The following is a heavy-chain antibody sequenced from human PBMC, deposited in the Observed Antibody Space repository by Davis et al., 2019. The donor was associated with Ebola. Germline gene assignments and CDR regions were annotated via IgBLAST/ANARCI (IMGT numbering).Heavy chain of an antibody. Sequence: GESLKISCAASGFTFSSYTMNWVRQAPGKGLEWVSSISSSGSYIYYADSVKCRFTISRDNAENSLYLQMNSLRAEDTAVYYCAEGHSSAFDLWGQGTMVIVSS. CDR3: AEGHSSAFDL. V-gene: IGHV3-21*01. CDR2: ISSSGSYI. CDR1: GFTFSSYT. J-gene: IGHJ3*01.